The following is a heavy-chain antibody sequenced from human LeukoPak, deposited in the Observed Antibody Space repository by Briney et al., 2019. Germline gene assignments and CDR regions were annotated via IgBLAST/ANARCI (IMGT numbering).Heavy chain of an antibody. CDR3: ARGPYSSSWYSGDYYYYYMDV. J-gene: IGHJ6*03. CDR1: GGTFSSYA. Sequence: SVKVSCKASGGTFSSYAISWVRRAPGQGLEWMGGIIPIFGTANYAQKFQGRVTITADESTSTAYMELSSLRSEDTAVYCCARGPYSSSWYSGDYYYYYMDVWGKGTTVTVSS. D-gene: IGHD6-13*01. V-gene: IGHV1-69*01. CDR2: IIPIFGTA.